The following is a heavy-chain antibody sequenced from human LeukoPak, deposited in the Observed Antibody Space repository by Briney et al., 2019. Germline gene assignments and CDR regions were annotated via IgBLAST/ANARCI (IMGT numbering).Heavy chain of an antibody. CDR2: IYPGDSDT. CDR3: ARPPSGDIAVAGALDY. J-gene: IGHJ4*02. V-gene: IGHV5-51*01. Sequence: GESLKISCKGSGYSFTSYWIGWVRQMPGKGLEWMGIIYPGDSDTRYSPSFQGQVTISADKSIGTAYLQWSSLKASDTAMYYCARPPSGDIAVAGALDYWGQGTLVTVSS. D-gene: IGHD6-19*01. CDR1: GYSFTSYW.